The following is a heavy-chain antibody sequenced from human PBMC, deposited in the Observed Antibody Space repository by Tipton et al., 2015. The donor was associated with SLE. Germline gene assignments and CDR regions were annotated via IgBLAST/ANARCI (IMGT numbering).Heavy chain of an antibody. CDR1: GGSISSGYY. D-gene: IGHD1-20*01. CDR2: IYHSGST. V-gene: IGHV4-38-2*02. Sequence: TLSLTCTVSGGSISSGYYWGWIRQPPGKGLEWIGSIYHSGSTYYNPSLKSRVTISVDTSKNQFSLKLRFVTAADTAVYYCARVGPGITGRGDVWGQGTTVTVSS. J-gene: IGHJ6*02. CDR3: ARVGPGITGRGDV.